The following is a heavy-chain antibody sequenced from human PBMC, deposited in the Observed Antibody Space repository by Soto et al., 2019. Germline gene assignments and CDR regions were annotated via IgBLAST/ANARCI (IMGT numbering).Heavy chain of an antibody. CDR3: EHTLGYCSGGSCYDFDY. CDR2: IYWDDDK. V-gene: IGHV2-5*02. CDR1: GFSLSTSGVG. D-gene: IGHD2-15*01. Sequence: SGPTLVNPTQTRTLTFTFSGFSLSTSGVGVGWIRQPPVKALEWLALIYWDDDKRYSPSLKSRLTINKETSKNQVVLTMTNMDPVDTATYYCEHTLGYCSGGSCYDFDYWGQGTLVTVSS. J-gene: IGHJ4*02.